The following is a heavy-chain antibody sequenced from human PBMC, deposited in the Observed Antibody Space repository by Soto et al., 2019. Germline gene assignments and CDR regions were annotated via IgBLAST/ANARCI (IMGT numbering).Heavy chain of an antibody. CDR2: ISVSGNII. Sequence: PGGSLRLSCAASGFTFSTYEFNWVRQAPGRGLEWISYISVSGNIIKYADSVKGRFTISRDNAENSLHLHMSSLRVDDTAVYFCVGDTMRASAAASLDCWGQGTQVIVSS. CDR3: VGDTMRASAAASLDC. D-gene: IGHD6-13*01. J-gene: IGHJ4*02. CDR1: GFTFSTYE. V-gene: IGHV3-48*03.